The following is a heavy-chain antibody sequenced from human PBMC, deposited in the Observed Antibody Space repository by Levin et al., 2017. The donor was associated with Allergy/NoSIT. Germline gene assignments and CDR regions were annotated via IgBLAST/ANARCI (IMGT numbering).Heavy chain of an antibody. J-gene: IGHJ3*02. CDR2: ISWDSLTL. Sequence: HPGGSLRLSCAASGFTFDDYAMHWVRXXXGKGLEWVSGISWDSLTLGYAVSVKGRFTISRDNAKNALYLHMNSLRPEDTALYYCAKDVSIVGPAYDAFDIWGQGTMVTVSS. D-gene: IGHD1-26*01. CDR3: AKDVSIVGPAYDAFDI. V-gene: IGHV3-9*01. CDR1: GFTFDDYA.